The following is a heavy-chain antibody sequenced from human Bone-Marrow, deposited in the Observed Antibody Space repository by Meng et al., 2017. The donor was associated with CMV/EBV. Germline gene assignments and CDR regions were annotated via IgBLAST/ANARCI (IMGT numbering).Heavy chain of an antibody. D-gene: IGHD3-22*01. V-gene: IGHV4-30-4*08. Sequence: LRLSCAVYGGSFSGYYWSWIRQPPGKGLEWIGYIYYSGSTYYNPSLKSRVTISVDTSKNQFSLKLSSVTAADTAVYYCARDLYDSSGYYPRNDAFDIWGQGTMVTVSS. CDR1: GGSFSGYY. CDR3: ARDLYDSSGYYPRNDAFDI. CDR2: IYYSGST. J-gene: IGHJ3*02.